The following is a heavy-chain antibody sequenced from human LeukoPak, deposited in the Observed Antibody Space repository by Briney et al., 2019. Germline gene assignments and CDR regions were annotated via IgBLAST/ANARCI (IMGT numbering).Heavy chain of an antibody. D-gene: IGHD6-6*01. V-gene: IGHV5-51*01. CDR1: GYSFTSYW. Sequence: GEDLKISCKGSGYSFTSYWIGWVRHMPGQGLEGMGIIYPGDPDTTDSPSFQGQVTISADKSISTAYLQWSSLKASDTAMYYCTRAARVPYFFDYWGQGTLVTVSS. CDR2: IYPGDPDT. CDR3: TRAARVPYFFDY. J-gene: IGHJ4*02.